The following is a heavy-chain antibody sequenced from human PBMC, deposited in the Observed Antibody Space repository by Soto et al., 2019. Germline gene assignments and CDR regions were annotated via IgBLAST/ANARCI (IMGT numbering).Heavy chain of an antibody. J-gene: IGHJ6*02. D-gene: IGHD3-10*01. CDR3: ARGEYNTMVRGVLPDYYYGMDV. CDR1: GGTFSSYA. CDR2: IIPIFGTA. Sequence: SVKGSFTASGGTFSSYAIGWVRQAPGQGLEWMGGIIPIFGTATYAEKFQGRVTLTADEPTSTAYMELSSLRSEDTAVYYCARGEYNTMVRGVLPDYYYGMDVRGQGTTVTVSS. V-gene: IGHV1-69*13.